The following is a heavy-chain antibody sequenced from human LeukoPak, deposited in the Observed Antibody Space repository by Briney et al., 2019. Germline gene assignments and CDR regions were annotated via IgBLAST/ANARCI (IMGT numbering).Heavy chain of an antibody. CDR2: ISSSGSTI. Sequence: GGSLRLSCAASGFSFSDYYMTWIRQAPGKGLEWVSYISSSGSTIYYTDSVKGRFTISRDNAKNSLYLQMNSLRAEDTAVYYCARGAGYSSSWYGTFDFWGQGTLVTVSS. CDR3: ARGAGYSSSWYGTFDF. CDR1: GFSFSDYY. V-gene: IGHV3-11*01. D-gene: IGHD6-13*01. J-gene: IGHJ4*02.